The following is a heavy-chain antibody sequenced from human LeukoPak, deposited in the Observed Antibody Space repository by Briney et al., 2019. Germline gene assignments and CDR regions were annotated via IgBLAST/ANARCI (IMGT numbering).Heavy chain of an antibody. CDR1: GGSIRNYY. CDR2: IYYSGAT. CDR3: ARGEWELIPGDI. Sequence: ASETLSLTCSVSGGSIRNYYWNWIRQPPGKGLEWIAYIYYSGATNYNPSLKSRVTISVDTSKMQLSLKLSSVTTADTAVYYCARGEWELIPGDIWGQGTMVTVSS. V-gene: IGHV4-59*01. J-gene: IGHJ3*02. D-gene: IGHD1-26*01.